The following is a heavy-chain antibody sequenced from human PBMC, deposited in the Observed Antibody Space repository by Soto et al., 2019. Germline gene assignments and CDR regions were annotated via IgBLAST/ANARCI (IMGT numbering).Heavy chain of an antibody. CDR1: GYTFTSYG. J-gene: IGHJ4*02. Sequence: ASVKVSCKASGYTFTSYGISCVRQAPGQGLEWMGWISAYNGNTNYAQKLQGRVTMTTDTSTSTAYMELRSLRSDDTAVYYCARAVRYCSGGSCRDYFDYWGQGTLVTVSS. V-gene: IGHV1-18*01. CDR2: ISAYNGNT. CDR3: ARAVRYCSGGSCRDYFDY. D-gene: IGHD2-15*01.